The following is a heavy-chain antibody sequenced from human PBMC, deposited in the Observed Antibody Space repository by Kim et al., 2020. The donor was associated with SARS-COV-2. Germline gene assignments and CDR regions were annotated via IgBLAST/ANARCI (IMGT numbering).Heavy chain of an antibody. Sequence: GGSLRLSCAASGFTFSSYSMNWVRQAPGKGLEWVSSISSSSSYIYYADSVKGRFTISRDNAKNSLYLQMNSLRAEDTAVYYCARDFSGTGPHDYWGQGTLVTVSS. CDR3: ARDFSGTGPHDY. J-gene: IGHJ4*02. CDR1: GFTFSSYS. CDR2: ISSSSSYI. V-gene: IGHV3-21*01. D-gene: IGHD6-13*01.